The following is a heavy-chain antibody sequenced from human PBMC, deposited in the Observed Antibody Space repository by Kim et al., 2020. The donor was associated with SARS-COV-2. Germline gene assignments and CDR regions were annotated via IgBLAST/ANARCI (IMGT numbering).Heavy chain of an antibody. CDR3: ARDGFVAAAGISQVSWAFDI. CDR2: IYHSGST. V-gene: IGHV4-38-2*02. CDR1: GYSISSGYY. D-gene: IGHD6-13*01. J-gene: IGHJ3*02. Sequence: SETLSLTCTVSGYSISSGYYWGWIRQPPGKGLEWIGSIYHSGSTYYNPSLKSRVTISVDTSKNQFSLKLSSVTAADTAVYYCARDGFVAAAGISQVSWAFDIWGQGTMVTVSS.